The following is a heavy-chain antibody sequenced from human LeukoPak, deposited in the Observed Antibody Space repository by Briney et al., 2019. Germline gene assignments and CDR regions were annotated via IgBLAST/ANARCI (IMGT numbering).Heavy chain of an antibody. CDR1: GFTFSSYA. Sequence: PGGSLRLSCAVSGFTFSSYAMSWVRQAPGKGLEWVSVITVDGSTYYAESVKGQFTISRDSSKNTLYLQMNSLWAEDTAIYSCARYHRGGTYYFDYWGQGTLVTVSS. CDR2: ITVDGST. D-gene: IGHD1-26*01. J-gene: IGHJ4*02. CDR3: ARYHRGGTYYFDY. V-gene: IGHV3-23*01.